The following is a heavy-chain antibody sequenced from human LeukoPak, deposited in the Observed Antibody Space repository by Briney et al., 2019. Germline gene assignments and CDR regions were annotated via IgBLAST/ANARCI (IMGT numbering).Heavy chain of an antibody. CDR1: GGSFSGYY. J-gene: IGHJ4*02. CDR3: VKGRGPCYFDY. V-gene: IGHV4-34*01. Sequence: SETLSLTCAVYGGSFSGYYWSWIRQPPGKGLEWIGEINHSGSTNYNPSLKSRVTISVDTSKNQFSLKLSSVTAADTAVYYCVKGRGPCYFDYWGQGTLVIVSS. CDR2: INHSGST.